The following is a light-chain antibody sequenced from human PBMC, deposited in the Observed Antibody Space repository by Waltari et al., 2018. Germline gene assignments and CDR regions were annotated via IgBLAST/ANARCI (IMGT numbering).Light chain of an antibody. CDR3: CSYASGSTFV. CDR2: DVT. CDR1: NSDVGGFNY. V-gene: IGLV2-14*03. J-gene: IGLJ2*01. Sequence: QSALTQPASVSGSPGQSITISCTGTNSDVGGFNYVPWYQQYPGKAPNLIIYDVTSRPSRFSPRFSGSKSGNTASLIISGLQAEDEADYYCCSYASGSTFVFGGGTKLTVL.